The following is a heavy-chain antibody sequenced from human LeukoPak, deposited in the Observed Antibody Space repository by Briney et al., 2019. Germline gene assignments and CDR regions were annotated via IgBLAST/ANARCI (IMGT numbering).Heavy chain of an antibody. J-gene: IGHJ4*02. CDR2: INEDGTT. CDR3: ARVRGGN. D-gene: IGHD3-16*01. CDR1: GGSISSSSYY. Sequence: ETLSLTCTVSGGSISSSSYYWGWIRQPPGQGLVWISNINEDGTTAYADSVKGRFTISRDNAKNTLYLQMNSLRAEDTAVYYCARVRGGNWGQGTLVTVSS. V-gene: IGHV3-74*01.